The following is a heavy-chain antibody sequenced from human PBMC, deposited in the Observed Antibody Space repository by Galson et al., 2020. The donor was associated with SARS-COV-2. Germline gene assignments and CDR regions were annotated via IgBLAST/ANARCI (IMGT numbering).Heavy chain of an antibody. CDR1: GFTFSSYA. V-gene: IGHV3-30*04. Sequence: QAGGSLRLSCAASGFTFSSYAMHWVRQAPGKGLEWVAVISYDGSNKYYADSVKGQFTISRDNSKNTLYLQMNSLRAEDTAVYYCAREDPFGAFDIWGQGTMVTVSS. CDR2: ISYDGSNK. CDR3: AREDPFGAFDI. J-gene: IGHJ3*02. D-gene: IGHD3-16*01.